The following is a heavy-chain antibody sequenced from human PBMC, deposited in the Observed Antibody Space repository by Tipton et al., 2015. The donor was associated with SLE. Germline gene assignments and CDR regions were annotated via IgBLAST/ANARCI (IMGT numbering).Heavy chain of an antibody. V-gene: IGHV1-46*01. Sequence: QSGPEVKKPGASVKVSCKASGYTFSSNYMHWVRQAPGQGLEWMGIINPSGGSASYAQKFQGRVTMTRDTSTSTVYMELTRLTSEDTAVYYCARGAEGGSVGATLIDYWGQGTLVTVSS. CDR2: INPSGGSA. CDR1: GYTFSSNY. J-gene: IGHJ4*02. CDR3: ARGAEGGSVGATLIDY. D-gene: IGHD1-26*01.